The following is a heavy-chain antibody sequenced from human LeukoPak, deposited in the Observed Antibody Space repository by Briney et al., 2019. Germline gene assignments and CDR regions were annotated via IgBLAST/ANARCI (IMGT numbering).Heavy chain of an antibody. CDR3: ARHYYGSGSYSEGKYNWFDP. J-gene: IGHJ5*02. D-gene: IGHD3-10*01. Sequence: GESRKISCKTSGYSFTSYWISWVRQMPGKGLEWMGRIDPSDSYTNYSPSFQGHVTISADKSISTAYLQWSSLKASDTAMYHCARHYYGSGSYSEGKYNWFDPWGQGTLVTVSS. CDR2: IDPSDSYT. CDR1: GYSFTSYW. V-gene: IGHV5-10-1*01.